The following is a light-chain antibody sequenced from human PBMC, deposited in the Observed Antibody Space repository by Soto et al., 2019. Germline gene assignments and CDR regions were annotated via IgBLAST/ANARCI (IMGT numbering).Light chain of an antibody. Sequence: EIVMTQSPGTLSVSPGERATLSCRASQSVSSNLAWYQQKPGQAPRLLIYGASTRATGIPARFSGSGSGTEFTLTISSLQSEDFAVYYCQQYNNWPLFGGGTKVEI. V-gene: IGKV3-15*01. CDR1: QSVSSN. J-gene: IGKJ4*01. CDR3: QQYNNWPL. CDR2: GAS.